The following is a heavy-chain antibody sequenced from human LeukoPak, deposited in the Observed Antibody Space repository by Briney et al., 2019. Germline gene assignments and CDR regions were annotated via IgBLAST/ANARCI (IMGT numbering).Heavy chain of an antibody. CDR2: INHSGST. CDR3: ARDAFYGSGPLDY. D-gene: IGHD3-10*01. J-gene: IGHJ4*02. V-gene: IGHV4-34*01. CDR1: GGSFSGYY. Sequence: PSETLSLTCAVYGGSFSGYYWSWIRQPPGKGLEWIGEINHSGSTNYNPSLKSRVTISVDTSKNRFSLKLSSVTAADTAVYYCARDAFYGSGPLDYWGQGTLVTVSS.